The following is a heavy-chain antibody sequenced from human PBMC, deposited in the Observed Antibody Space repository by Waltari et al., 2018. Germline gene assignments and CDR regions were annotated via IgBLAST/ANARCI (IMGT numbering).Heavy chain of an antibody. J-gene: IGHJ4*02. CDR3: ASYRWDGDTQIRD. CDR1: GGSFSGYY. Sequence: QVRLEQWGAGLLKPSETLSLTCAVYGGSFSGYYWSWIRRSPEKGLEWIGEITHTGKTNYNPSLRGRITMSVDTSKNQFSLKLSSVTAADTAVYYCASYRWDGDTQIRDWGQGTLVTVSS. CDR2: ITHTGKT. V-gene: IGHV4-34*02. D-gene: IGHD4-17*01.